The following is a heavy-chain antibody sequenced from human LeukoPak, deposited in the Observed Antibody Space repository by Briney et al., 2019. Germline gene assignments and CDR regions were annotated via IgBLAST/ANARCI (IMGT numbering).Heavy chain of an antibody. CDR2: IYHSGST. D-gene: IGHD3-22*01. CDR1: GYSISSGYY. Sequence: SETLSLTCTVSGYSISSGYYWGWIRQPPGKGLEWIGSIYHSGSTYYNPSLKSRVTISVDTSKNQFSLKLSSVTAADTAVYYCARIRITMIVMDYWGQGTLVTVS. CDR3: ARIRITMIVMDY. V-gene: IGHV4-38-2*02. J-gene: IGHJ4*02.